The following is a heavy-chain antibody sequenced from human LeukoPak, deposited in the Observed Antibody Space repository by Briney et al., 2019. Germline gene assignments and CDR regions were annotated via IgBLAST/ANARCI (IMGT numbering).Heavy chain of an antibody. V-gene: IGHV3-30*04. Sequence: AGRSLRLSCAASGFTLSSYAMHWVRQAPGKGLEWVAVISYDGSNKYYADSVKGRFTISRDNSKNTLYLQMNSLRAEDTAVYYCAREEVSSSWGQGTLVTVSS. CDR2: ISYDGSNK. CDR1: GFTLSSYA. CDR3: AREEVSSS. J-gene: IGHJ4*02. D-gene: IGHD2-8*01.